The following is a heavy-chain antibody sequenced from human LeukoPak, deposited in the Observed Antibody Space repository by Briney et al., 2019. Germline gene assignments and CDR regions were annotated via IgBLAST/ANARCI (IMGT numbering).Heavy chain of an antibody. CDR2: INPNSGGT. D-gene: IGHD6-13*01. J-gene: IGHJ1*01. CDR1: GYTFSGYY. Sequence: ASVKVSCRASGYTFSGYYMHWVRQAPGQGLEWMGWINPNSGGTNYAQKFQGRVTMTRDTSISTAYMELSRLRSDDTAVYYCARGYPLSTTAAGTYFQHWGQGTLVTVSS. CDR3: ARGYPLSTTAAGTYFQH. V-gene: IGHV1-2*02.